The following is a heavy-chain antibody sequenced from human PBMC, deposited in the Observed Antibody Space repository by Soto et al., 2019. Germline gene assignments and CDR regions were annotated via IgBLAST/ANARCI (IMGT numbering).Heavy chain of an antibody. CDR3: ARELSQNFGSGISLPPLVDYYYGKAV. CDR2: IWYDGSNK. D-gene: IGHD3-10*01. Sequence: GGSLRLSCAGSGFTFSSYGMHWVRQAPGKGLEWVAVIWYDGSNKYYADSVKGRFTISRDNSKNTLYLQMNSLGAEDTAVYYCARELSQNFGSGISLPPLVDYYYGKAVWGQGTTDTDSS. J-gene: IGHJ6*02. V-gene: IGHV3-33*01. CDR1: GFTFSSYG.